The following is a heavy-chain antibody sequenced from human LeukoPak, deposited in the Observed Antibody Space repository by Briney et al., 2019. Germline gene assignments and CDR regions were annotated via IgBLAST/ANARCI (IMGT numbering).Heavy chain of an antibody. V-gene: IGHV1-69*13. D-gene: IGHD3-22*01. Sequence: SVKVSCKASGGSFNNYGISWVRQAPGQGLEWMGGIIPIFGTANYAQKFQGRITITADESTSTAYMGLSSLRSEDTAMYYCAREWDYVSSGFYYYYWGQGTLVTVSS. CDR1: GGSFNNYG. CDR2: IIPIFGTA. CDR3: AREWDYVSSGFYYYY. J-gene: IGHJ4*02.